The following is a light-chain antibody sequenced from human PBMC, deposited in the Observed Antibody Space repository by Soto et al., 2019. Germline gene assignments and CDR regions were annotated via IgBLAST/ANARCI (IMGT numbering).Light chain of an antibody. V-gene: IGKV1-9*01. CDR2: AAS. CDR3: QQLSGYPWT. CDR1: QGIDNY. Sequence: IKWTPSPSSLSSSNGDRVTITCRASQGIDNYLAWYQQKPGTAPKLLIYAASTLQSGVPSRFSGRGSGTDFTLTISSLQPEDFATYSCQQLSGYPWTFGQGTKVDIK. J-gene: IGKJ1*01.